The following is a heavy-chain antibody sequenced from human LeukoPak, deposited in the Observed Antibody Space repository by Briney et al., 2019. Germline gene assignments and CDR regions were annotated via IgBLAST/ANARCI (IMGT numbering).Heavy chain of an antibody. J-gene: IGHJ6*03. CDR2: INPSGGST. V-gene: IGHV1-46*01. D-gene: IGHD5-18*01. CDR1: GYTFTSYY. CDR3: ARAAAMAPYYYYYMDV. Sequence: GASVKVSCKASGYTFTSYYMHWVRQAPGQGLEWMGIINPSGGSTSYAQKFQGRVTMTRDTSTSTVYMELSSLRSEDTAVYYCARAAAMAPYYYYYMDVWGKGTTVTISS.